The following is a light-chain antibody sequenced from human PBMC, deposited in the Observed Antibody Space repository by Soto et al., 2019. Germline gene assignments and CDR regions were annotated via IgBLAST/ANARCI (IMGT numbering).Light chain of an antibody. Sequence: EIVLTQSPATLSLSPGERATLSCRASQTINNYLAWYQQKPGQAPRLLIYDASNRATGIPAKFSGSGSGTDFTLTISSLEPEDFAVYYCQQRSNWPRTFGQGTKVEIK. J-gene: IGKJ1*01. CDR2: DAS. CDR1: QTINNY. CDR3: QQRSNWPRT. V-gene: IGKV3-11*01.